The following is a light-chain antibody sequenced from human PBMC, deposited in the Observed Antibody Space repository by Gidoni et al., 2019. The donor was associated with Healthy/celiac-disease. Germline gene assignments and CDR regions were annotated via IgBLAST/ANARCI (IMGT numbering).Light chain of an antibody. Sequence: DIQMTQSPSSLSASVRDRVTITCRASQSISSYLNWYQQKPGKAPKLLIYAASSLQSGVPSRFSGSGSGTDFTLTISSPQPEDFATYYCQQSYSTPLTFGGGTKVEIK. V-gene: IGKV1-39*01. CDR1: QSISSY. CDR2: AAS. CDR3: QQSYSTPLT. J-gene: IGKJ4*01.